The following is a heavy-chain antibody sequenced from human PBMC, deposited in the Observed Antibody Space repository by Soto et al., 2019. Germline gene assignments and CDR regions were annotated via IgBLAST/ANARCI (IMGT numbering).Heavy chain of an antibody. Sequence: PGGSLRLSCAASGFTFSSYSMNWVRQAPGKGLEWVSSISSSSSYIYYADSVKGRFTISRDNAKNSLYLQMNSLRAEDTAVYYCARVRKRSHYYYYYMDVWGKGTTVTVSS. V-gene: IGHV3-21*01. J-gene: IGHJ6*03. CDR2: ISSSSSYI. D-gene: IGHD1-1*01. CDR3: ARVRKRSHYYYYYMDV. CDR1: GFTFSSYS.